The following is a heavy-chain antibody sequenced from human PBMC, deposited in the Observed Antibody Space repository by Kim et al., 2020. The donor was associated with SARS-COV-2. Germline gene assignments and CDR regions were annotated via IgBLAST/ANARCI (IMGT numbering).Heavy chain of an antibody. J-gene: IGHJ6*02. V-gene: IGHV3-23*01. D-gene: IGHD3-10*01. CDR3: AQGITVVRGAGYYFGMDV. CDR2: ISGSGGST. CDR1: GFTFSSYA. Sequence: GGSLRLSCAASGFTFSSYAMSWVRQAPGKGLEWVSAISGSGGSTYYADSVKGRFTISRDNSKNTLYLQMNSLRAEDTAVYYCAQGITVVRGAGYYFGMDVWGQGTTVTVSS.